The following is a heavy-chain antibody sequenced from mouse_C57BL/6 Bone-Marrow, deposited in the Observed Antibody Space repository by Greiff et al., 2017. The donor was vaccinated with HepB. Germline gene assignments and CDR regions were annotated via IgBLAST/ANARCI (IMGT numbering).Heavy chain of an antibody. V-gene: IGHV5-9*01. CDR2: ISGGGGNT. Sequence: EVKLMESGGGLVKPGGSLKLSCAASGFTFSSYTMSWVRQTPEKRLEWVATISGGGGNTYYPDSVKGRFTISRDNAKNTLYLQMSSLRSEDTALYYCARRRDYDYSWFAYWGQGTLVTVSA. CDR3: ARRRDYDYSWFAY. J-gene: IGHJ3*01. D-gene: IGHD2-4*01. CDR1: GFTFSSYT.